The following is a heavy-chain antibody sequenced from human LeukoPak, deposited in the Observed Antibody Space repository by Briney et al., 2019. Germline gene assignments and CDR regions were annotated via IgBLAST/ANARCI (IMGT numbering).Heavy chain of an antibody. V-gene: IGHV3-7*04. CDR3: ARVRGDYHFDY. D-gene: IGHD3-10*01. Sequence: GGSLRLSCAASGFTFRSYWMTWVRQAPGKGLEWVANINQNGNEKYYLDSVKGRFTVSRDNAKNSLYLQMTYLRAEDTAVYYCARVRGDYHFDYWGQGTLVTVSS. J-gene: IGHJ4*02. CDR1: GFTFRSYW. CDR2: INQNGNEK.